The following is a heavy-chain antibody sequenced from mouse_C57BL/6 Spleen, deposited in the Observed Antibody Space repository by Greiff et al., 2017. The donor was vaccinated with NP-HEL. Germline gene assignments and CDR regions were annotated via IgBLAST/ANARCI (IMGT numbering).Heavy chain of an antibody. Sequence: VQLKESGGGLVKPGGSLKLSCAASGFTFSSYAMSWVRQTPEKRLEWVATISDGGSYTYYPDNVKGRFTISRDNAKNNLYLQMSHLKSEDTAMYYCASEDYWGQGTTLTVSS. V-gene: IGHV5-4*01. CDR1: GFTFSSYA. J-gene: IGHJ2*01. CDR3: ASEDY. CDR2: ISDGGSYT.